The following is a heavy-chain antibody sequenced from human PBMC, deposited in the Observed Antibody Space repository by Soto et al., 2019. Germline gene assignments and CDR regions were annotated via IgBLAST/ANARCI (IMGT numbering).Heavy chain of an antibody. V-gene: IGHV1-8*01. Sequence: ASVKVSCKASGYTFTSYDINWVRQATGQGLEWMGWMNPNSGNTGYAQKFQGRVTMTRNTSISTAYMELSSLRSEDTAVYYCARGRDLYYYGSGGNWFDPWGQGTLVTVSS. CDR3: ARGRDLYYYGSGGNWFDP. D-gene: IGHD3-10*01. CDR2: MNPNSGNT. J-gene: IGHJ5*02. CDR1: GYTFTSYD.